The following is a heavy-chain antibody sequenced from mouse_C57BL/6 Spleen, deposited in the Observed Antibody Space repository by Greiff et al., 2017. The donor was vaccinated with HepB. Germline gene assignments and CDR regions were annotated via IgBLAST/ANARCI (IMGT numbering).Heavy chain of an antibody. J-gene: IGHJ2*01. V-gene: IGHV5-16*01. Sequence: EVKVVESEGGLVQPGSSMKLSCTASGFTFSDYYMAWVRQVPEKGLEWVANINYDGSSTYYLDSLKSRFIISRDNAKNILYLQMSSLKSEDTATYYCARVGTLYYFDYWGQGTTLTVSS. D-gene: IGHD4-1*01. CDR1: GFTFSDYY. CDR3: ARVGTLYYFDY. CDR2: INYDGSST.